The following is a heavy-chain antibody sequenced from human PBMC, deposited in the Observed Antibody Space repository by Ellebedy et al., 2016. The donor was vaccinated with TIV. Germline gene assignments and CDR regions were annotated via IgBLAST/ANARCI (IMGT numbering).Heavy chain of an antibody. CDR3: ARDEPGASKHFVS. CDR1: GYTFTSYP. Sequence: ASVKVSCKASGYTFTSYPIHWVRQAPGQRLEWMAWINTGNAITKYSQKFQGRVTITRDTSASTVYMALSSLRSEDTAVYYCARDEPGASKHFVSWGQGTLVTVSS. CDR2: INTGNAIT. V-gene: IGHV1-3*04. D-gene: IGHD7-27*01. J-gene: IGHJ4*02.